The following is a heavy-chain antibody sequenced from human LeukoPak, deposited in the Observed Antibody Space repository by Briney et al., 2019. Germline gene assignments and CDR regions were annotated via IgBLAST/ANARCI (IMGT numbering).Heavy chain of an antibody. J-gene: IGHJ6*03. D-gene: IGHD2-21*02. CDR1: GYTFTSYG. Sequence: GASVKVSCKASGYTFTSYGISWVRQAPGQGLEWMGWISAYNGNTNSAQKLQGRVTMTTDTSTSTVYMELRSLRSDDTAVYYCARTLGDSDANYYYYYMDVWGKGTTVTVSS. V-gene: IGHV1-18*01. CDR2: ISAYNGNT. CDR3: ARTLGDSDANYYYYYMDV.